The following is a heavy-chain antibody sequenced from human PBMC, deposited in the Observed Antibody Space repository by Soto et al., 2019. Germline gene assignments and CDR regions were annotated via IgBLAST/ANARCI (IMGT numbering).Heavy chain of an antibody. D-gene: IGHD1-7*01. V-gene: IGHV1-69*13. Sequence: SVKVSCKASGGTFSSYAISWVRQAPGQGLEWMGGIIPIFGTANYAQKFQGRVTITADESTSTAYMELSSLRSEDTAVYYCARGDLNYFPTYYYYGMDVWGQGTTVTVSS. J-gene: IGHJ6*02. CDR2: IIPIFGTA. CDR1: GGTFSSYA. CDR3: ARGDLNYFPTYYYYGMDV.